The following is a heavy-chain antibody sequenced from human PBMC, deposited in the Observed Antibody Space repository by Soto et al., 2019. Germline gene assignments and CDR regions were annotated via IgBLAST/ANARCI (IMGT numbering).Heavy chain of an antibody. CDR3: AKDWGAGPGLHLAWGGRGVAFDI. CDR1: GFTFSSYA. Sequence: GGSLRLSCAASGFTFSSYAMSWVRQAPGKGLEWVSAISGSGGSTYYADSVKGRFTISRDNSKNTLYLQMNSLRAEDTAVYYCAKDWGAGPGLHLAWGGRGVAFDIWGQGTMVTVSS. D-gene: IGHD1-26*01. V-gene: IGHV3-23*01. J-gene: IGHJ3*02. CDR2: ISGSGGST.